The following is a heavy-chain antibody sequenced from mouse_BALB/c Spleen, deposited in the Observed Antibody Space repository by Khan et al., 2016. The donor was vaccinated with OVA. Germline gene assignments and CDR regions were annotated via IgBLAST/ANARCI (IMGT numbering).Heavy chain of an antibody. CDR1: GFNIKDYY. CDR3: ARSGYEAWFSY. J-gene: IGHJ3*01. CDR2: IDPENGNT. V-gene: IGHV14-1*02. D-gene: IGHD3-1*01. Sequence: VQLQQSGAELVRPGALVKLSCKPSGFNIKDYYIHWVKQRPEQGLEWIGWIDPENGNTVYDPKFQGKASITADTSSNTAYLQLSSLTSEDTAVYYCARSGYEAWFSYWGQGTLVTVSA.